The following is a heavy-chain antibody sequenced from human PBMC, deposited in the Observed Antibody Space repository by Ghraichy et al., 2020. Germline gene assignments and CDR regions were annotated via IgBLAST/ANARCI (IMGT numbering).Heavy chain of an antibody. J-gene: IGHJ3*01. D-gene: IGHD3-10*01. CDR1: GGPISSYY. CDR2: IFYSGTT. Sequence: SETLSLTCTVSGGPISSYYWSWIRQPPGKGLEWIGYIFYSGTTNYNPSLKSRVTISVDTSKNQFSLKLSSVTAADTAVYYCARHRGAALWFGLDYWGQGTMVTVSS. V-gene: IGHV4-59*08. CDR3: ARHRGAALWFGLDY.